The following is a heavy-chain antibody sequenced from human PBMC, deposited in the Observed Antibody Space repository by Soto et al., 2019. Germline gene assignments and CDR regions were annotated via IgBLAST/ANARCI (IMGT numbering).Heavy chain of an antibody. D-gene: IGHD2-21*02. CDR3: ARAAYCGGDCYSDLSTWLDY. V-gene: IGHV3-30-3*01. Sequence: AGGSLRLSCAASGFTFSSYAMHWVRQAPGKGLEWVAVISYDGSNKYYADSVKGRFTISRDNSKNTLYLQMNSLRAEDTAVYYCARAAYCGGDCYSDLSTWLDYWGQGTLVTVSS. CDR2: ISYDGSNK. CDR1: GFTFSSYA. J-gene: IGHJ4*02.